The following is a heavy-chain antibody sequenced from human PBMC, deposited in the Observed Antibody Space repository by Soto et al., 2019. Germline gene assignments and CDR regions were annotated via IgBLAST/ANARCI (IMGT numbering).Heavy chain of an antibody. V-gene: IGHV1-69*12. CDR3: ARAPGYSYGLSFDY. CDR1: GGTFSSYA. J-gene: IGHJ4*02. D-gene: IGHD5-18*01. Sequence: QVQLVQSGAEVKKPGSSVTVSCKASGGTFSSYAISWVRQAPGQGLEWMGGIIPIFGTANYAQKFQGRVTXNAXEXTSTAYMELSSLRSEDTAVYYCARAPGYSYGLSFDYWGQGTLVTVSS. CDR2: IIPIFGTA.